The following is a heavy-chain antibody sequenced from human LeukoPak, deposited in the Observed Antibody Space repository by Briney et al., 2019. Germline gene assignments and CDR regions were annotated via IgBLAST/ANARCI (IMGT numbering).Heavy chain of an antibody. CDR3: AELGITMIGGV. CDR1: GFTFSDSY. V-gene: IGHV3-69-1*02. CDR2: ISSSGST. D-gene: IGHD3-10*02. Sequence: PGGSLRLSCAASGFTFSDSYMSWIRQAPGKGLEWVSYISSSGSTYYADSVKGRFTISRDNAKNSLYLQMNSLRAEDTAVYYCAELGITMIGGVWGKGTTVTISS. J-gene: IGHJ6*04.